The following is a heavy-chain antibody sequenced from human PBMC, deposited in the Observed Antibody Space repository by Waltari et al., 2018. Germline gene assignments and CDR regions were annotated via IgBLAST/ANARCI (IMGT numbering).Heavy chain of an antibody. CDR2: IYTSGST. D-gene: IGHD7-27*01. Sequence: QVQLQESGPGLVKPSETLSLTCTVSGGSISSYYWSWIRQPAGKGLEWIGRIYTSGSTNYNPSLKSRVTMSVDTSKNQFSLKLSSVTAADTAVYYCARGTSQHWDRNNWFDPWGQGTLVTVSS. CDR1: GGSISSYY. J-gene: IGHJ5*02. CDR3: ARGTSQHWDRNNWFDP. V-gene: IGHV4-4*07.